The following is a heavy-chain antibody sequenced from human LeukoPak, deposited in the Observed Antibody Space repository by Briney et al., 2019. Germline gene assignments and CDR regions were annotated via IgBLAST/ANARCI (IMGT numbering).Heavy chain of an antibody. Sequence: ASVKVSXKASGYTFTGYYMHWVRQAHGQGLEWIGRINPNSGGTNYAQKFQGRVTMTRDTSISTAYMELSRLRSDDTAVYYCARVYSSSSPTDYWGQGTLVTASS. CDR3: ARVYSSSSPTDY. CDR2: INPNSGGT. V-gene: IGHV1-2*06. CDR1: GYTFTGYY. J-gene: IGHJ4*02. D-gene: IGHD6-6*01.